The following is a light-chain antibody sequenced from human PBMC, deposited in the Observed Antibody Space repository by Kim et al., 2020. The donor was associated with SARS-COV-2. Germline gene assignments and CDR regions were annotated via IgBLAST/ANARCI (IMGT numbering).Light chain of an antibody. CDR3: AVWDDSLHGVV. V-gene: IGLV1-44*01. Sequence: GQGVTISCSGSTSNVGTNSVNWYQQVPGTAPKLLIFNNYERPSGVPDRFYGSRSGTSASLAISGLQSDDEADYYCAVWDDSLHGVVFGGGTKLTVL. J-gene: IGLJ2*01. CDR2: NNY. CDR1: TSNVGTNS.